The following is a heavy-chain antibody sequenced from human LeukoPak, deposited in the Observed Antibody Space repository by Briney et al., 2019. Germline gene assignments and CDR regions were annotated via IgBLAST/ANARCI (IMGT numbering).Heavy chain of an antibody. Sequence: GGSLRLSCAASGFTFSSYSMNWVRQAPGKGLEWVSSISSSSSYIYYADSVKGRFTISRDNAKNSLYLQMNSLRAEDTAVYYCARDPDGGSPPFDYWGQGTLVTVSS. CDR1: GFTFSSYS. D-gene: IGHD1-26*01. J-gene: IGHJ4*02. V-gene: IGHV3-21*01. CDR3: ARDPDGGSPPFDY. CDR2: ISSSSSYI.